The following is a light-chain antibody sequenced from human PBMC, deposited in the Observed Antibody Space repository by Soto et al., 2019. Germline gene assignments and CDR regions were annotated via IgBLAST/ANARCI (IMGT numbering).Light chain of an antibody. CDR2: SAS. V-gene: IGKV3-20*01. Sequence: EVVLTQSPGTLSLSPGERATLSCRASQSINNNLAWYQHKSGQAPRLLIYSASSRPAGVPDRFSGSGSRTDFTLTISRVEHEDFAVYYCQQYGTSRVTFGPGTKVDIK. CDR1: QSINNN. CDR3: QQYGTSRVT. J-gene: IGKJ3*01.